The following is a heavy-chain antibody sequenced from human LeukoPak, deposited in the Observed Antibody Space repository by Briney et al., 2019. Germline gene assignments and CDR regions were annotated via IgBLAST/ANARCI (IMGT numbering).Heavy chain of an antibody. D-gene: IGHD5-18*01. CDR2: INPNSGGT. CDR1: GYTFTGYY. V-gene: IGHV1-2*02. Sequence: ASVKVSCKASGYTFTGYYMHWVRQAPGQGLEWMGWINPNSGGTNYAQKFQGRVTMTRDTSVSTAYMELSRLRSDDTAVYYCARDIVMVTYWFDPWGQGTLVTVSS. J-gene: IGHJ5*02. CDR3: ARDIVMVTYWFDP.